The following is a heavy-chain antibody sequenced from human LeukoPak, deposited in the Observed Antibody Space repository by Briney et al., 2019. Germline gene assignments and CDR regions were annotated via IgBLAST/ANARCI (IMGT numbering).Heavy chain of an antibody. D-gene: IGHD6-19*01. J-gene: IGHJ4*02. Sequence: PSETLSLTCTVSGYSISSGYYWGWIRQPPGKGLEWIGSIYHSGSTYYNPSLKSRVTISVDTSKNQFSLKLSSVTAADTAVYYCARGRIAVASTDYWGQGTLVTVSS. CDR1: GYSISSGYY. V-gene: IGHV4-38-2*02. CDR2: IYHSGST. CDR3: ARGRIAVASTDY.